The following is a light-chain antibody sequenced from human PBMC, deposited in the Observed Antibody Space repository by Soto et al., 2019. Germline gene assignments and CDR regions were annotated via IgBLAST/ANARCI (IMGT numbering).Light chain of an antibody. Sequence: DIQMTQSPSSLSASVGDRVTITCQASQDISNYLNWYQQKPGKAPKLLIYDASNLETGVPSRFSGSGSGTDFTFTISSLQPEDIATYYCQQYDNLPITFGQGTPLEIK. CDR1: QDISNY. J-gene: IGKJ5*01. CDR3: QQYDNLPIT. CDR2: DAS. V-gene: IGKV1-33*01.